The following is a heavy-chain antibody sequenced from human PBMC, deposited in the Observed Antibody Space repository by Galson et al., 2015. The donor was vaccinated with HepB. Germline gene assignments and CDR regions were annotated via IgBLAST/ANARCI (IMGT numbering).Heavy chain of an antibody. CDR3: ARTQRGMYYYYMDV. D-gene: IGHD6-13*01. V-gene: IGHV2-70*11. CDR2: TDWADDK. Sequence: PALVKPTQTLTLTCTFSGFSLTTSVMCVTWIRQPPGKALEWLARTDWADDKYYSTSLKTRLSISKDTSKNQVVLTMTDMDPGDTATYFCARTQRGMYYYYMDVWGKGTTVIVSS. CDR1: GFSLTTSVMC. J-gene: IGHJ6*03.